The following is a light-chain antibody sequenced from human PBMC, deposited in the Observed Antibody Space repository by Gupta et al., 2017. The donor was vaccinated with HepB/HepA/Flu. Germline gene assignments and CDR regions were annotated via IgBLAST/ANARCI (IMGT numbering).Light chain of an antibody. J-gene: IGKJ1*01. Sequence: IVLTQSPGTLSLSPGERATLPCRASQSVSSSYLAWYQQKPGQAPRRLIYGASSRATGIPDRFSGSGSGTDFTLTISRLEPEDFAVYYCQQYGSSPKTFGQGTKVEIK. CDR1: QSVSSSY. CDR3: QQYGSSPKT. CDR2: GAS. V-gene: IGKV3-20*01.